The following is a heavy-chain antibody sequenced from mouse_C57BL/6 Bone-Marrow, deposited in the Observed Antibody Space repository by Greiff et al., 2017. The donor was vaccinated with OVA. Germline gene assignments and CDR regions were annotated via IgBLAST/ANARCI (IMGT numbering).Heavy chain of an antibody. D-gene: IGHD1-1*01. Sequence: VQLKESGPELVKPGASVKISCKASGYTFTDYYINWVKQRPGQGLEWIGWIFPGSGSTYYNEKFKGKATLTVDKSSSTAYMLLSSLTSEDSAVYFCARIYYYGSSFAWFAYWGQGTLVTVSA. CDR2: IFPGSGST. V-gene: IGHV1-75*01. CDR3: ARIYYYGSSFAWFAY. J-gene: IGHJ3*01. CDR1: GYTFTDYY.